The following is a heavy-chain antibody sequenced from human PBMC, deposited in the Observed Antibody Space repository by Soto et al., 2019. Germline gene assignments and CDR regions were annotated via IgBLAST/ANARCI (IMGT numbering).Heavy chain of an antibody. V-gene: IGHV4-39*02. J-gene: IGHJ5*02. CDR3: AGRGARIEAVGLSTGFDP. CDR2: ISYSGNT. Sequence: PSETLSLTCSVSGGSISSSSYYWGWIRQPPGKGLDWIGSISYSGNTYYSPSLRSRVTISVDTSKNHLSLELKSVTATDTAVYFCAGRGARIEAVGLSTGFDPWGQGILVTVSS. D-gene: IGHD6-13*01. CDR1: GGSISSSSYY.